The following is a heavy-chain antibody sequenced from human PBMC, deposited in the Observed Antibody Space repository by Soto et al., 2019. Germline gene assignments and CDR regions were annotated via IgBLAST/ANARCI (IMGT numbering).Heavy chain of an antibody. V-gene: IGHV3-33*01. CDR2: IWYDGSNK. D-gene: IGHD2-15*01. CDR3: ARDKLGYCSGGSCYRAMYYYYYYGMDV. CDR1: GFTFSSYG. Sequence: QVQLVESGGGVVQPGRSLRLSCAASGFTFSSYGMHWVRQAPGKGLEWVAVIWYDGSNKYYADSVKGRFTISRDNYKSTLYLQMNSLRAEDTAVYYCARDKLGYCSGGSCYRAMYYYYYYGMDVWGQGTTVTVSS. J-gene: IGHJ6*02.